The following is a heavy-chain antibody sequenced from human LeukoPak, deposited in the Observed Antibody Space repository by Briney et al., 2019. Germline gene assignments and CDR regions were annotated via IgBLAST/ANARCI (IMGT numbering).Heavy chain of an antibody. CDR3: ARGHYGFDP. CDR1: GGSISGYY. J-gene: IGHJ5*02. D-gene: IGHD3-16*01. V-gene: IGHV4-59*08. Sequence: PETLSLTCTVFGGSISGYYWSWLRQPPGKGLEWIAYMYYSGGDTDYNPSLNSRVAISVDTSTNQVSLKLRSVTAADTAVYYCARGHYGFDPWGQGILVTVSS. CDR2: MYYSGGDT.